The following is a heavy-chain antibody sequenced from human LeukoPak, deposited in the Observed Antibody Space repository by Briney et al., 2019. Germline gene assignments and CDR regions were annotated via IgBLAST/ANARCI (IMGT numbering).Heavy chain of an antibody. CDR1: GYTFTVYY. CDR3: ARDSVGPFQH. V-gene: IGHV1-18*04. CDR2: ISAYNGNT. D-gene: IGHD2-15*01. Sequence: ASVKVSCKASGYTFTVYYMHWVRQAPGQGLEWMGWISAYNGNTNYAQKLQGRVTMTTDTSTSTAYMELRSLRSDDTAVYYCARDSVGPFQHWGQGTLVTVSS. J-gene: IGHJ1*01.